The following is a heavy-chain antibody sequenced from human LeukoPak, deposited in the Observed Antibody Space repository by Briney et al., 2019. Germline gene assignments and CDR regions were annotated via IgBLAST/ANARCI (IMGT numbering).Heavy chain of an antibody. CDR2: INSYSGYT. CDR3: AREGRERPHYYDY. CDR1: GYTFTGYY. V-gene: IGHV1-2*02. Sequence: ASVKASCKASGYTFTGYYMHWVRQAPGQGLEWMGWINSYSGYTKYAQKFQDRVTMTRDTSINTAYLELSSLRFDDTAVYYCAREGRERPHYYDYWGQGSLVAVSS. D-gene: IGHD1-26*01. J-gene: IGHJ4*02.